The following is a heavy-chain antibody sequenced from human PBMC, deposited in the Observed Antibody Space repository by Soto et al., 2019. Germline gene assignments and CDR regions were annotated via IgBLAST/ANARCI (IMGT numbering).Heavy chain of an antibody. CDR1: GGSISSKSYS. D-gene: IGHD1-1*01. CDR3: ASGHDAYKVRY. V-gene: IGHV4-31*03. Sequence: TLSLTCSVSGGSISSKSYSWTWIRKLPGKGLEWIGYIYYTGNTYYNPSLKSRPTISIDTSENQFSLKLTSVTAADTAVYFCASGHDAYKVRYWGQGTLVTVSS. CDR2: IYYTGNT. J-gene: IGHJ4*02.